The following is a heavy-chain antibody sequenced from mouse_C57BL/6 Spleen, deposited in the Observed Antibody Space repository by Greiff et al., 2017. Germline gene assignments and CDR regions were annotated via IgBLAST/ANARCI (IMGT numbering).Heavy chain of an antibody. D-gene: IGHD1-1*01. J-gene: IGHJ2*01. CDR2: ISDGGSYT. V-gene: IGHV5-4*01. Sequence: EVKVVESGGGLVKPGGSLKLSCAASGFTFSSYAMSWVRQTPEKRLEWVATISDGGSYTYYPDNVKGRFTISRDNAKNNLYLQMSHLKSEDTAMYYCARDPYYYGSSYLYYFDYWGQGTTLTVSS. CDR3: ARDPYYYGSSYLYYFDY. CDR1: GFTFSSYA.